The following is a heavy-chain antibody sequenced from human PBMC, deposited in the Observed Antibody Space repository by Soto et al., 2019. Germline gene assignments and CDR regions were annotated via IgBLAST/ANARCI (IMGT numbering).Heavy chain of an antibody. CDR1: GFTFSSYA. J-gene: IGHJ4*02. V-gene: IGHV3-23*01. D-gene: IGHD3-10*01. CDR3: AKDRQSYYYGSGRSQGAFDY. CDR2: ISGSGGST. Sequence: PGGSLRLSCAASGFTFSSYAMSWVRQAPGKGLEWVSAISGSGGSTYYADSVKGRFTISRDNSKNTLYVQMNSLRAEDTAVYYCAKDRQSYYYGSGRSQGAFDYWGQGTLVTVSS.